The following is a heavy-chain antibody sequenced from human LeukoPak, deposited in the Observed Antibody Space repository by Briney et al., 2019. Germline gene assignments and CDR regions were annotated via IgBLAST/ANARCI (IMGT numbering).Heavy chain of an antibody. CDR2: ISAYNGNT. D-gene: IGHD2-2*01. Sequence: ASVKVSCKASGYTFTSYGISWVRQAPGQGLEWMGWISAYNGNTNYAQKLQGRVTMTTDTSTSTAYMELRSLRSDDTAVYYCARAGDIVVVPAAAFDPWGQGTLVTVSS. J-gene: IGHJ5*02. CDR1: GYTFTSYG. CDR3: ARAGDIVVVPAAAFDP. V-gene: IGHV1-18*01.